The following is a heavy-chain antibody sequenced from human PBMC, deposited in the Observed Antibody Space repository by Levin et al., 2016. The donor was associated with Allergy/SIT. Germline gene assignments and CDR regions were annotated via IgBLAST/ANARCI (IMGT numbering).Heavy chain of an antibody. CDR3: ARGGIVVVPPRYYYYMDV. V-gene: IGHV1-46*01. Sequence: WVRQAPGQGLEWMGIINPSGGSTSYAQKFQGRVTMTRDTSTSTVYMELSSLRSEDTAVYYCARGGIVVVPPRYYYYMDVWGKGTTVTVSS. D-gene: IGHD2-2*01. CDR2: INPSGGST. J-gene: IGHJ6*03.